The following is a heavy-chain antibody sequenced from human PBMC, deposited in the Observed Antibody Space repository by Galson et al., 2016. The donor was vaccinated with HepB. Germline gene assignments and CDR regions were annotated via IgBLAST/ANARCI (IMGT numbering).Heavy chain of an antibody. J-gene: IGHJ4*02. D-gene: IGHD4-17*01. Sequence: SVKVSCKASGHTFRMYGISWVRQAPGQGLEWLGWISPYSGDTDYAQKFQGRVTMTTDTSTDKAYMELRSLSSDDTAVYWCAREGGTVRTHHVFGHWGQGALVTVSS. CDR3: AREGGTVRTHHVFGH. V-gene: IGHV1-18*01. CDR1: GHTFRMYG. CDR2: ISPYSGDT.